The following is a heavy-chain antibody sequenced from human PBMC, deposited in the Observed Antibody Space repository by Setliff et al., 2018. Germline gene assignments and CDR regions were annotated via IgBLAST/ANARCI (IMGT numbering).Heavy chain of an antibody. V-gene: IGHV4-61*02. CDR3: AKAGGSGFGMDYLDS. CDR1: GGSISSGSYY. CDR2: IYTSGST. J-gene: IGHJ4*02. Sequence: SETLSLTCTVSGGSISSGSYYWSWIRQPAGKGLEWIGRIYTSGSTNYNPSLKSRVTISVDTSKNQFSLKLSSVTAADSAMYYCAKAGGSGFGMDYLDSWGQGTLVTVSS. D-gene: IGHD3-3*01.